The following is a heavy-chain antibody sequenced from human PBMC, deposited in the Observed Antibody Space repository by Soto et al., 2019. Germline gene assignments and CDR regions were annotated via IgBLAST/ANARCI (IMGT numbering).Heavy chain of an antibody. CDR1: GFSFSSYG. D-gene: IGHD3-10*02. Sequence: GSLRLSCAASGFSFSSYGMHWVRQAPGKGLEWVAVISYDGSNKYYADSVKGRFTISRDNSKNTLYVQMNSLRAGDTAVYYCAKGILFGELSSPFYGMDVWGQGTTVTVSS. CDR2: ISYDGSNK. CDR3: AKGILFGELSSPFYGMDV. V-gene: IGHV3-30*18. J-gene: IGHJ6*02.